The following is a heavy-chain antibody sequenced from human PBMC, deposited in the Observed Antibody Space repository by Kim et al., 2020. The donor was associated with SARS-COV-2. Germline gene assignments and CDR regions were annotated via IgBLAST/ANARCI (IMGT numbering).Heavy chain of an antibody. Sequence: SETLSLTCTVSGGSISSYYWSWIRQPPGKGLEWIGYIYYSGSTNYNPSLKSRVTISVDTSKNQFSLKLSSVTAADTAVYYCARGRGYSGYVYYFDYWGQG. CDR3: ARGRGYSGYVYYFDY. D-gene: IGHD5-12*01. J-gene: IGHJ4*02. CDR1: GGSISSYY. V-gene: IGHV4-59*01. CDR2: IYYSGST.